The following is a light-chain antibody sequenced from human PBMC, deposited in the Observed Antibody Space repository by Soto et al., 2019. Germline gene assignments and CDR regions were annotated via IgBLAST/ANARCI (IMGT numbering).Light chain of an antibody. V-gene: IGLV1-44*01. CDR1: SSNIGSNT. CDR2: GDI. J-gene: IGLJ1*01. Sequence: QSVLTQPPSASGTPEQRVTISCSGGSSNIGSNTVNWYQQLPGKVPKLLISGDINRPSGVPDRFSGSKSGTSASLAITGLQAEDEADYYCQSYDTSLGGSYVFGTGTKVTVL. CDR3: QSYDTSLGGSYV.